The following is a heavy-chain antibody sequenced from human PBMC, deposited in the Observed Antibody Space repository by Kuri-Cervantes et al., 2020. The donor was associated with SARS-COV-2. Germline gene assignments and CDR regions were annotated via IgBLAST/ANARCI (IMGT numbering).Heavy chain of an antibody. CDR2: INPNSGGT. Sequence: ASVTVPCKASGYTFTGYYMHWVRQAPGQGLEWMGWINPNSGGTNYAQKFQGWVTMTRDTSISTVYMELSRLRSDDTAVYYCARSTHFRRLVVISQGGAFDIWGQGTMVTVSS. CDR1: GYTFTGYY. D-gene: IGHD3-22*01. J-gene: IGHJ3*02. CDR3: ARSTHFRRLVVISQGGAFDI. V-gene: IGHV1-2*04.